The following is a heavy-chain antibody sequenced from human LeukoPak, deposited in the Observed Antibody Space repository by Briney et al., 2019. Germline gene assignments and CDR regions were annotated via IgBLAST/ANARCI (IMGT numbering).Heavy chain of an antibody. Sequence: ASVKVSCKDSGYTFTGYYMHWVRQAPAQGLEWMGWINPNSGGTNYAQKFQGRVTLTRDTSISTAYMELSRLRSDDTAVYYCARVARRDIVVVPAAIVWFDPWGQGTLVTVSS. D-gene: IGHD2-2*01. CDR2: INPNSGGT. J-gene: IGHJ5*02. CDR1: GYTFTGYY. V-gene: IGHV1-2*02. CDR3: ARVARRDIVVVPAAIVWFDP.